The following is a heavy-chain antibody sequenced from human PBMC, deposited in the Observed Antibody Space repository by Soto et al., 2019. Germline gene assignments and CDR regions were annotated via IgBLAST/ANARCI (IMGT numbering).Heavy chain of an antibody. D-gene: IGHD3-10*01. V-gene: IGHV3-15*07. CDR3: TTETIWPYGSGSSAYYYYGMDV. CDR2: IKSKTDGGTT. J-gene: IGHJ6*02. Sequence: GGSLRLSCAASGFTFSNAWMNWVRQAPGKGLEWVGRIKSKTDGGTTDYAAPVKGRFTISRDDSKNTLYLQMNSLKTEDTAVYYCTTETIWPYGSGSSAYYYYGMDVWGQGTTVTVSS. CDR1: GFTFSNAW.